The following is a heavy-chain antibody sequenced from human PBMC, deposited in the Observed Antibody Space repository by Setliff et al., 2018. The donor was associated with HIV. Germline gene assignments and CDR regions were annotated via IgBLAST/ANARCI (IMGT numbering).Heavy chain of an antibody. CDR3: AREAPAVVPTLLPDV. CDR1: GYTFTGYY. Sequence: ASVKVSCKASGYTFTGYYMHWVRQAPGQGLEWMGRIYPNSGGTNYAQKFQGRVTMTRDTSISTAYMELSRLRSDDTAVYYCAREAPAVVPTLLPDVWGQGTTVTVSS. J-gene: IGHJ6*02. V-gene: IGHV1-2*06. D-gene: IGHD6-19*01. CDR2: IYPNSGGT.